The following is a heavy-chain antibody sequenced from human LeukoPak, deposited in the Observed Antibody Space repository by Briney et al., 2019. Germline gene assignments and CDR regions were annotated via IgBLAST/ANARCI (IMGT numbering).Heavy chain of an antibody. D-gene: IGHD1-26*01. J-gene: IGHJ4*02. V-gene: IGHV3-23*01. CDR2: ITDSGATT. Sequence: GGSLRLSCVASGFPFSIYIMTWVRRAPGKGLEWISAITDSGATTYYADSVKGRFTISRDNSKNTLYLQMNSLRAEDTAVYYCAKGSGSYAREYYWGQGTLVTVSS. CDR1: GFPFSIYI. CDR3: AKGSGSYAREYY.